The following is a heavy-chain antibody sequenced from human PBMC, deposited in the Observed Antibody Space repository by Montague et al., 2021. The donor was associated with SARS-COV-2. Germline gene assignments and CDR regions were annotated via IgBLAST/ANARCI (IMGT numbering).Heavy chain of an antibody. CDR3: AREGEWELQGPRHSSFHFAMDV. V-gene: IGHV6-1*01. J-gene: IGHJ6*02. CDR2: TYYRSKWYN. Sequence: CAISGDSVASNSAAWIWIRQSPSRGLEWLARTYYRSKWYNEYAVSVKSRINIIPDTSKNHLSLQVNSVTPEDTAVYYCAREGEWELQGPRHSSFHFAMDVGGQGTSVTVSS. D-gene: IGHD1-26*01. CDR1: GDSVASNSAA.